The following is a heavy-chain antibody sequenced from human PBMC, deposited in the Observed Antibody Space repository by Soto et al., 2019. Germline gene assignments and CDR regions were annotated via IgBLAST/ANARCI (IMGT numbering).Heavy chain of an antibody. CDR2: IYYSGST. CDR3: GLSSPSTVTAADY. Sequence: QVQLQESGPGLVKPSQTLSLTCTVSGGSISSGGYYWSWIRHHPGKGLEWIGYIYYSGSTYYNPSSSMRVTISVHTSYNQSSLKLRSATAADTAVVYCGLSSPSTVTAADYWGQGTLVTVSS. V-gene: IGHV4-31*03. J-gene: IGHJ4*02. CDR1: GGSISSGGYY. D-gene: IGHD4-17*01.